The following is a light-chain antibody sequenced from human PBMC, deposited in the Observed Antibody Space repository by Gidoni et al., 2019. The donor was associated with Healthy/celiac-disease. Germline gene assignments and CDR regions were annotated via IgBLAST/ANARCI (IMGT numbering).Light chain of an antibody. CDR3: QQYGRSPRT. CDR1: QSVSSSY. Sequence: EIVLTQSPGTLSLSPGERATLSCRASQSVSSSYLAWYQQKPGQAPRLLSYGASSRATGIPDRFSGSWSGKDFTLTISRLEPEDFAVYYCQQYGRSPRTFGQGAKVEIK. CDR2: GAS. J-gene: IGKJ1*01. V-gene: IGKV3-20*01.